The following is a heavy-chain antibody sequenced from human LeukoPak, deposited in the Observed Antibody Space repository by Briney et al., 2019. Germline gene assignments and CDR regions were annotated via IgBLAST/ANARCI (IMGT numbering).Heavy chain of an antibody. V-gene: IGHV4-59*01. CDR3: ARAEIYGDYEYYFDY. CDR2: IYYSGST. J-gene: IGHJ4*02. Sequence: SETLSLTCTVSGGSTSSYHWSWIRQPPGKGLEWIGYIYYSGSTNYNPSLKSRVTISVDTSKNQFSLKLSSVTAADTAVYYCARAEIYGDYEYYFDYWGQGTLVTVSS. CDR1: GGSTSSYH. D-gene: IGHD4-17*01.